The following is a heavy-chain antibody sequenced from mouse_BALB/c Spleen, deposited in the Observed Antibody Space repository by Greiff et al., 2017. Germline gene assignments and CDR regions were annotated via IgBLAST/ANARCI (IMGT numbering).Heavy chain of an antibody. CDR2: IRSKSNNYAT. D-gene: IGHD2-10*02. CDR1: GFTFNTYA. V-gene: IGHV10-1*02. Sequence: EVMLVESGGGLVQPKGSLKLSCAASGFTFNTYAMNWVRQAPGKGLEWVARIRSKSNNYATYYADSVKDRFTISRDDSQSMLYLQMNNLKTEDTAMYYCVRHKDLYGNYVFAYWGQGTLVTVSA. CDR3: VRHKDLYGNYVFAY. J-gene: IGHJ3*01.